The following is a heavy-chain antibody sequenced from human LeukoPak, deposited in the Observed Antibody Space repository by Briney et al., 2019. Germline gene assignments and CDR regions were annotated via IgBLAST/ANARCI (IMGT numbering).Heavy chain of an antibody. Sequence: GGSLRLSCAASGFTFSSYWMSWVRQAPGKGLEWVANIKQDGSEKYYVDSVKGRFTISRDNAKNSLYLQMNSLRAEDTAVYYCARDPYSGSYPGAFDIWGQGTMVTVSS. CDR1: GFTFSSYW. CDR3: ARDPYSGSYPGAFDI. J-gene: IGHJ3*02. D-gene: IGHD1-26*01. V-gene: IGHV3-7*01. CDR2: IKQDGSEK.